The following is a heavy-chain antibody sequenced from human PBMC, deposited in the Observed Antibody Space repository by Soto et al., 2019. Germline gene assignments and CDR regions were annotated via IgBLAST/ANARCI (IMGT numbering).Heavy chain of an antibody. Sequence: ASVKVSCKASRYTFTGYYMHWVRQAPGQGLERMGWINPNSGGTNYAQKFQGWVTMTRDTSISTAYMELSRLRSDDTAVYYCARDLDAVPYYDFWSGYYGPKFDYWGQGTLVTVSS. CDR2: INPNSGGT. D-gene: IGHD3-3*01. CDR1: RYTFTGYY. CDR3: ARDLDAVPYYDFWSGYYGPKFDY. V-gene: IGHV1-2*04. J-gene: IGHJ4*02.